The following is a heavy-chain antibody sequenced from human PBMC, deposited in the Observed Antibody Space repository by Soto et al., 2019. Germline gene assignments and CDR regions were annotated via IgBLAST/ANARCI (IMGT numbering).Heavy chain of an antibody. CDR3: AKPTLSGDYDILTGYSYYYGMDV. CDR2: ISGSGGST. Sequence: EVQLLESGGGLVQPGGSLRLSCAASGFTFSSYAMSWVRQASGKGLEWVSAISGSGGSTYYADSVKGRFTISRDNSKNTLYLQMNSLRAEDTAVYYCAKPTLSGDYDILTGYSYYYGMDVWGQGTTVTVSS. J-gene: IGHJ6*02. V-gene: IGHV3-23*01. D-gene: IGHD3-9*01. CDR1: GFTFSSYA.